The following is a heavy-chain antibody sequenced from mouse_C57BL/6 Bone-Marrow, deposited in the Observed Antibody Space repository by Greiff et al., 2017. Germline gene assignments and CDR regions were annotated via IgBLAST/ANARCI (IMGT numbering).Heavy chain of an antibody. CDR3: TSGHYGSSYEGFAY. D-gene: IGHD1-1*01. V-gene: IGHV1-15*01. CDR1: GYTFTDYE. J-gene: IGHJ3*01. CDR2: IDPETGGT. Sequence: QVHVKQSGAELVRPGASVTLSCKASGYTFTDYEMHWVKQTPVHGLEWIGAIDPETGGTAFNQTFKGKAILTAAQSSSTAYMELRSLTSEDSAVYYCTSGHYGSSYEGFAYWGQGTLVTVAA.